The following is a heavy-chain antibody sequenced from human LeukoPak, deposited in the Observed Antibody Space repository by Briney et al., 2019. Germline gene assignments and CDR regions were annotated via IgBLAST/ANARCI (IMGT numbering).Heavy chain of an antibody. D-gene: IGHD1-26*01. CDR1: GYTFINYY. CDR3: ARGSKWEHLDY. V-gene: IGHV1-46*01. J-gene: IGHJ4*02. Sequence: ASVKVSCKASGYTFINYYIHWVRQAPGQGLEWMGIINPNGGSTTYAQKLQGRVTMTTDTSTNTAYMELRSLRSDDTAVYYCARGSKWEHLDYWGQGTLVTVSS. CDR2: INPNGGST.